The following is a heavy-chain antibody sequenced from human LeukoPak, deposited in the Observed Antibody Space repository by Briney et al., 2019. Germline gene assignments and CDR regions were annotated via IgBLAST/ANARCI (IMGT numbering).Heavy chain of an antibody. CDR1: GITLSLYG. V-gene: IGHV3-30*02. D-gene: IGHD3-3*01. CDR3: AKDRGDYDFWSGQDF. J-gene: IGHJ4*02. Sequence: HPGGSLGLSCAASGITLSLYGMHWVRQAPGKGLQWVAFIRYDSSNEFYADSVKGRFTISRDISKSTLYLQMNSLRAEDTAVYYCAKDRGDYDFWSGQDFWGQGTLVTVSS. CDR2: IRYDSSNE.